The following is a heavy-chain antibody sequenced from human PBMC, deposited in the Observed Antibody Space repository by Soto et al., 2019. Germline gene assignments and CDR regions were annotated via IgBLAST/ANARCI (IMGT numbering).Heavy chain of an antibody. CDR2: IIPIFGTA. CDR1: GGTFSSYA. CDR3: ARDRKGGIAVADDAFDI. J-gene: IGHJ3*02. V-gene: IGHV1-69*12. Sequence: QVQLVQSGAEVKKPGSSVKVSCKASGGTFSSYAISWVRQAPGQGLEWMGGIIPIFGTANYAQKFRGRVTMKADDATTTADLGQSSLRSEDPAVYYCARDRKGGIAVADDAFDIWGQGTMVTVSS. D-gene: IGHD6-19*01.